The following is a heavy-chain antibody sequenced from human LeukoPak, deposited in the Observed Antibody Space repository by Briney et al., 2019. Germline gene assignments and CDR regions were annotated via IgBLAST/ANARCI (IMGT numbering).Heavy chain of an antibody. CDR3: AKDRLTFFYYDTSGYQGDFDN. Sequence: SQTLSLTCSVSDGSINSGSYCWSWIRQPAGKGLEWIGRIYTSGSTNYNPSLKSRVTISVDTSKNQFSLKLSSVTAADTAVYYCAKDRLTFFYYDTSGYQGDFDNWGQGTLVTVSS. D-gene: IGHD3-22*01. J-gene: IGHJ4*02. CDR1: DGSINSGSYC. CDR2: IYTSGST. V-gene: IGHV4-61*02.